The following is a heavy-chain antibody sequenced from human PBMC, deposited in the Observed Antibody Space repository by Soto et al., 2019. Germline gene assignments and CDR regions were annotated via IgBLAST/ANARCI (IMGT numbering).Heavy chain of an antibody. D-gene: IGHD4-17*01. Sequence: SETLSLTCAVSGGSISSGGYSWSWIRQPPGKGLEWIGYIYHSGTTYYNPSLKSRVTISVDRSKSQFSLKLSSVTAADTAVYYCARAHYGDYGYGMDVWGQGTTVTVSS. J-gene: IGHJ6*02. CDR2: IYHSGTT. V-gene: IGHV4-30-2*01. CDR1: GGSISSGGYS. CDR3: ARAHYGDYGYGMDV.